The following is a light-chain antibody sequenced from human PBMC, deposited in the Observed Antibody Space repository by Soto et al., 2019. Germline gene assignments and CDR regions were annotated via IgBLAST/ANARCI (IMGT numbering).Light chain of an antibody. J-gene: IGKJ4*01. Sequence: VVTQSKGTLSLSPGERATLSCRASQSVSSSYLAWYQQKPGQASRLLIYGASSRATGIPDRFSGSGSGTDFTLTISRLEPEDIAVYYCQPYGSSVTFGGRTKAAIK. V-gene: IGKV3-20*01. CDR1: QSVSSSY. CDR2: GAS. CDR3: QPYGSSVT.